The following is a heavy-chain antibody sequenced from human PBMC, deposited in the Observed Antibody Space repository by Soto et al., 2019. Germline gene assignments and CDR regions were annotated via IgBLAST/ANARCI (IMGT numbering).Heavy chain of an antibody. CDR1: GGSISSGGYY. CDR3: ARDCSGGSSTYLNWFDP. V-gene: IGHV4-31*03. CDR2: IYYSGST. D-gene: IGHD2-15*01. J-gene: IGHJ5*02. Sequence: QVQLQESGPGLVKSSQTLSLTCTVSGGSISSGGYYWSWIRQHPGKGLEWIGYIYYSGSTYYNPSLKSRVTISVDTSKNQFSLKLSSVTAADTAVYYCARDCSGGSSTYLNWFDPWGQGTLVTVSS.